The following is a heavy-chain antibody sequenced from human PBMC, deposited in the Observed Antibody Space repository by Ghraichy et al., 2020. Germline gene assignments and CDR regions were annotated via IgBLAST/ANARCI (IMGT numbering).Heavy chain of an antibody. D-gene: IGHD2-15*01. CDR3: ARRQISWGAFDI. CDR2: ISGSGDST. V-gene: IGHV3-23*01. Sequence: GGSLRLSCAASGFTFSTYDMSWVRQAPGKGLEWVSVISGSGDSTQNADSVKGRFTISRDNSRNTLLLQMNSLRAEDTAIYYCARRQISWGAFDIWGQGTKVTVSS. J-gene: IGHJ3*02. CDR1: GFTFSTYD.